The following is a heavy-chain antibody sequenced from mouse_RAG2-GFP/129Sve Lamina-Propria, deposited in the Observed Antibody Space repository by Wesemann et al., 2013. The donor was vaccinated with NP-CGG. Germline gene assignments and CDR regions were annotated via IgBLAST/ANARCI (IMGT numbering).Heavy chain of an antibody. J-gene: IGHJ3*01. CDR1: GFTFSSYA. CDR3: ARAYYSNFWFAY. CDR2: INSNGGST. V-gene: IGHV5-6-2*01. D-gene: IGHD2-5*01. Sequence: GGLVKPGGSLKLSCAASGFTFSSYAMSWVRQTPEKRLEWVAAINSNGGSTYYPDTVKDRFTISRDNAKNTLYLQMSSLRSEDTALYYCARAYYSNFWFAYWGQGTLVTVSA.